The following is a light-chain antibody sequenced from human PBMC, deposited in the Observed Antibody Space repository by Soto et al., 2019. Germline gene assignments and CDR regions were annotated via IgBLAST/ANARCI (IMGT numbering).Light chain of an antibody. J-gene: IGKJ4*01. V-gene: IGKV3-15*01. Sequence: EIVMTQSPATLSVSPGERATLSCRASQSVSGNLAWYQQRPGQAPRLLIYGASTRATGIPARFSGSGSGTEFTLTISSLQSEDFAVYYGQQYNNWPPLTFGGGTKVEIK. CDR3: QQYNNWPPLT. CDR2: GAS. CDR1: QSVSGN.